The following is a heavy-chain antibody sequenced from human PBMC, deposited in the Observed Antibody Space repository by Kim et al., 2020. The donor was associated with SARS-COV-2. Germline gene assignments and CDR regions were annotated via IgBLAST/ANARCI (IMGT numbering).Heavy chain of an antibody. J-gene: IGHJ6*02. D-gene: IGHD3-22*01. CDR2: IETSGRTK. Sequence: GGSLRLSCATSGFNFSHYEMQWVRQAPGKGLEWISGIETSGRTKSYADSVKGRCTISRDDGKNSVYLQMNSLRVEDTAVYYCARDFRYDRSGDFLFYAMDVWGQGTTVTVSS. V-gene: IGHV3-48*03. CDR3: ARDFRYDRSGDFLFYAMDV. CDR1: GFNFSHYE.